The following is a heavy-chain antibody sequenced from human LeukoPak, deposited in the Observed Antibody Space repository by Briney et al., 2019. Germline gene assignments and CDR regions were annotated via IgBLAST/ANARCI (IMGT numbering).Heavy chain of an antibody. V-gene: IGHV4-34*01. CDR3: ARVWAYSSSYFDY. CDR2: INHSGST. CDR1: GGSFSGYY. J-gene: IGHJ4*02. Sequence: PSETLSLTCAVYGGSFSGYYWSWIRQPPGKGLEWIGEINHSGSTNYNPSLKSRVTISVDTSKNQFSLKLTSVTAADTAVYYCARVWAYSSSYFDYWGQGTLVTVSS. D-gene: IGHD6-13*01.